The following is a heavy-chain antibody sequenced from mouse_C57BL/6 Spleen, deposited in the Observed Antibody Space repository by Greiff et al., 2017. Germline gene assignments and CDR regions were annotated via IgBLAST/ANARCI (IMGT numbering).Heavy chain of an antibody. CDR3: ARIYYCGSSLYYYAMGD. CDR2: ILPGSGST. D-gene: IGHD1-1*01. CDR1: GYTFTGYW. Sequence: VQLVVSGAGLMKPGASVKLSCTATGYTFTGYWIEWVKQRPGHGLAWIGEILPGSGSTNYNQKFKGKATFTADTSSNTAYFQLSSLPTEDSAIYYGARIYYCGSSLYYYAMGDWGQGTSVTVSS. J-gene: IGHJ4*01. V-gene: IGHV1-9*01.